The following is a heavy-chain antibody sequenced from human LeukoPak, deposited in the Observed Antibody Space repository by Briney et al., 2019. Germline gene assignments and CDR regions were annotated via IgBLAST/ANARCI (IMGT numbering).Heavy chain of an antibody. D-gene: IGHD3-3*01. CDR2: IYHSGST. J-gene: IGHJ5*02. CDR1: GYSISSGYY. V-gene: IGHV4-38-2*02. CDR3: ARERGAIFGVVIIQGGSNWFDP. Sequence: SETLSLTCTVSGYSISSGYYWGWIRQPPGKGLEWIGSIYHSGSTYYNPSLKSRVTISADTSKNQFSLKLSSVTAADTAVYYCARERGAIFGVVIIQGGSNWFDPWGQGTLVTVSS.